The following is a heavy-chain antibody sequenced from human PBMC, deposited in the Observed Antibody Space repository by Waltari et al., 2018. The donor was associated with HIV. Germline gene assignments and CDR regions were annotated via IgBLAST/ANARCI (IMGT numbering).Heavy chain of an antibody. J-gene: IGHJ3*02. Sequence: QVQLVQSGAEVKKPGSSVKVSCKASGGTFSSYAISWVRQAPGQGLEWMGRIIPILGIANYAQKFQGRVTITADKSTSTAYMELSSLRSEDTAVYYCARDSSSHTELVLAFDIWGQGTMVTVSS. CDR1: GGTFSSYA. CDR3: ARDSSSHTELVLAFDI. D-gene: IGHD6-13*01. V-gene: IGHV1-69*04. CDR2: IIPILGIA.